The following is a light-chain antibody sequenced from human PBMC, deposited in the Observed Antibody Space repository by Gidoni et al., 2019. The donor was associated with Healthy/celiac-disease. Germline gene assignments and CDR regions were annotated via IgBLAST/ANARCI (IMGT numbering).Light chain of an antibody. V-gene: IGKV3-15*01. J-gene: IGKJ1*01. CDR3: QHYNTWPPWT. CDR2: GAS. CDR1: QSVSSN. Sequence: EIVMTQSPATLSVSPGERATLSCRASQSVSSNLAWYQQKPGQTPRLLIYGASPRATGIPARFSGSGSGTEFTLTISSLQSEDFVVYYCQHYNTWPPWTFXXXTKVEIK.